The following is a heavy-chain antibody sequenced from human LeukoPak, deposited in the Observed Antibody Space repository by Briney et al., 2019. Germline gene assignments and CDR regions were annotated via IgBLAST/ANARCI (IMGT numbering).Heavy chain of an antibody. D-gene: IGHD3-10*01. CDR3: ARVDRFGESTHYFDD. CDR2: ISSSSSYI. CDR1: GFTFSSYS. Sequence: GGALRLSCAASGFTFSSYSMNWVRQAPGKGLEWVSSISSSSSYIYYADSVKGRFTISRDNAKNALYLQMNSLRAEDTAAYYCARVDRFGESTHYFDDWGQGTLVTASS. J-gene: IGHJ4*02. V-gene: IGHV3-21*01.